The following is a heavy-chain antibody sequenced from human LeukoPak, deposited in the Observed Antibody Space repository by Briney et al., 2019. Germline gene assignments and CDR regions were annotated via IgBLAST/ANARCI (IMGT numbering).Heavy chain of an antibody. D-gene: IGHD5-12*01. V-gene: IGHV3-15*01. CDR1: GFTFSNAW. CDR3: TTGYSGYDYNY. CDR2: IKSKTDGGTT. Sequence: GGSLTLSYAASGFTFSNAWMSWLRQAPGKGLAWVGRIKSKTDGGTTDYAAPVKGRFTISRDDSKNTLYLQMNSLKTEDTAVYYCTTGYSGYDYNYWGQGTLVTVSS. J-gene: IGHJ4*02.